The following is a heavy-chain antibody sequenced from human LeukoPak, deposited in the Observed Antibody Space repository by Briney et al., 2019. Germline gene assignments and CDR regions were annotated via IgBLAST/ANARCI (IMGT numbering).Heavy chain of an antibody. Sequence: GASVKVSCKASGYTFTSYYMHWVRQAPGQGLEWMGIINPSGGSTSYAQKFQGRVTITRDTSASTAYMELSSLRSEDTAVYYCARVHCSSTSCYSIRFDPWGQGTLVTVSS. CDR3: ARVHCSSTSCYSIRFDP. CDR2: INPSGGST. J-gene: IGHJ5*02. V-gene: IGHV1-46*01. CDR1: GYTFTSYY. D-gene: IGHD2-2*01.